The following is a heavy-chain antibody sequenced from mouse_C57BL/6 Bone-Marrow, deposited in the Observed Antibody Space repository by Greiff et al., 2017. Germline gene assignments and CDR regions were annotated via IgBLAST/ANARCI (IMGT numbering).Heavy chain of an antibody. J-gene: IGHJ2*01. Sequence: VKLMESGPGLVAPSQSLSITCTVSGFSLTSYGVHWVRQPPGKGLEWLVVIWSDGSTTYNSALKSRLSLSKDNSKSQVFLKMNSLQTDDTAMYYCARQDNWDDYFDYWGQGTTLTVSS. CDR3: ARQDNWDDYFDY. CDR2: IWSDGST. D-gene: IGHD4-1*01. V-gene: IGHV2-6-1*01. CDR1: GFSLTSYG.